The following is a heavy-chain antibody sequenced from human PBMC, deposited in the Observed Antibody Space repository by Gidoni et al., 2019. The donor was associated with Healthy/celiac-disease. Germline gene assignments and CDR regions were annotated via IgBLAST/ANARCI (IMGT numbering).Heavy chain of an antibody. V-gene: IGHV3-23*01. J-gene: IGHJ5*02. D-gene: IGHD3-10*01. CDR3: AKLGAKYYGSGTPEGWFDP. Sequence: DSVKGRFTISRDNSKNTLYLQMNSLRAEDTAVYYCAKLGAKYYGSGTPEGWFDPWGQGTLVTVSS.